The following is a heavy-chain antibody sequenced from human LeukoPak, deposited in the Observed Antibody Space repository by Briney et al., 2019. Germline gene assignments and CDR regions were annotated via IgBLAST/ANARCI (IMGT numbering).Heavy chain of an antibody. V-gene: IGHV3-23*01. J-gene: IGHJ4*02. CDR3: AKEESPVFGVVILFDY. Sequence: GGSLRLSCAASGFTFSSYAMSWARQAPGKGLEWVSAISGSGGSTSYADPVKGRFTISRDNSKNTLYLQMNSLRAEDTAVYYCAKEESPVFGVVILFDYWGQGTLVTVSS. D-gene: IGHD3-3*01. CDR2: ISGSGGST. CDR1: GFTFSSYA.